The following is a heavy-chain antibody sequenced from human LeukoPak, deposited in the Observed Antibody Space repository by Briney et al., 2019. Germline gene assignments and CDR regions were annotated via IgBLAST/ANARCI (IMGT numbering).Heavy chain of an antibody. J-gene: IGHJ5*02. CDR1: GFTFTSYW. D-gene: IGHD3-3*01. V-gene: IGHV3-7*05. CDR2: IRQDGSEK. Sequence: GGSLRLSCAVSGFTFTSYWMSWVRQAPGKGLEWAANIRQDGSEKYYVDSVKGRFSISRDNAKKSLYLQMNSLRADDTAVYNCARENVDYDFWSGYPNWFDPWGQGTLVTVSS. CDR3: ARENVDYDFWSGYPNWFDP.